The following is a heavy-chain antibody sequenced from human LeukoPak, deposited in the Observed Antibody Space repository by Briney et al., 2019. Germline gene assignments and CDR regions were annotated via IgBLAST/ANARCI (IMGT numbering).Heavy chain of an antibody. J-gene: IGHJ4*02. CDR2: IWSDGTNK. D-gene: IGHD2-15*01. Sequence: GGSLRLSCAASGFTFSSYDMHWVRQAPGKGLEWVAFIWSDGTNKYYADSVKGRFTISRDNSKNTLYLQMNSLRAEDTAVYYCAKDQISGPDWGQGTLVTVSS. V-gene: IGHV3-30*02. CDR1: GFTFSSYD. CDR3: AKDQISGPD.